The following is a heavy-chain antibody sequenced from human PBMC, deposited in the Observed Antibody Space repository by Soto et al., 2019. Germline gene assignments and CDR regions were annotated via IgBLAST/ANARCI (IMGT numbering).Heavy chain of an antibody. Sequence: QVQLVQSGADVKKPGASVKASCKASGYTFTSYDVNWVRQATGQGLEWMGWMNPNSGNTGYAQKFQGRVTMTRNTSISTAYMELSSLTSEDTAVYYCARERSSSALDYWGQGTLVTVSS. D-gene: IGHD6-6*01. CDR1: GYTFTSYD. CDR2: MNPNSGNT. CDR3: ARERSSSALDY. V-gene: IGHV1-8*01. J-gene: IGHJ4*02.